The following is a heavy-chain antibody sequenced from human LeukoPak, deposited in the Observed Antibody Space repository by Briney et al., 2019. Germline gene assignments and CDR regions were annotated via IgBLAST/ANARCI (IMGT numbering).Heavy chain of an antibody. CDR2: ITWNGGST. V-gene: IGHV3-20*04. CDR1: GFIFDDYG. J-gene: IGHJ6*03. Sequence: GGSLRLSCAASGFIFDDYGMSWVRQAPGKGLEWVCGITWNGGSTGYADSVKGRFTISRDNAKNSLYLQMNGLRAEDTALYYCAREVARNYYYYYMDVWGKGTTVTVSS. D-gene: IGHD2-15*01. CDR3: AREVARNYYYYYMDV.